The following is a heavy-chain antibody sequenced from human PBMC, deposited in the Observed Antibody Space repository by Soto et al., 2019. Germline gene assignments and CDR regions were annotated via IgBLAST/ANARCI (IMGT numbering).Heavy chain of an antibody. V-gene: IGHV3-23*01. CDR1: GFTFSRFS. J-gene: IGHJ5*01. CDR2: FSGAGGGT. CDR3: AKGKISTTTYTSFDS. D-gene: IGHD1-26*01. Sequence: EVQLLESGGGLVHLGGSLRLSCEASGFTFSRFSMSWVRQAPGKGLEWVSTFSGAGGGTYYADSVKGRFTIYRDNFKSSLYLHMSSLRAEDTAVYYCAKGKISTTTYTSFDSWGQGTLVTVSS.